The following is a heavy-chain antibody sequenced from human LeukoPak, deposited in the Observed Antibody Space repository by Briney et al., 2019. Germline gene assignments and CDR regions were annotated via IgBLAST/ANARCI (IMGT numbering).Heavy chain of an antibody. D-gene: IGHD5-12*01. CDR3: TTRLRNHFDY. CDR1: GFTFSSFT. Sequence: GGSLRLSCATSGFTFSSFTMNWVRQAPGKGLERVSTISDGSRDTHYAGSVKGRFTISRDDSQNIVYLQMDSLRAEDTALYYCTTRLRNHFDYWGQGTQVTVSS. V-gene: IGHV3-23*01. J-gene: IGHJ4*02. CDR2: ISDGSRDT.